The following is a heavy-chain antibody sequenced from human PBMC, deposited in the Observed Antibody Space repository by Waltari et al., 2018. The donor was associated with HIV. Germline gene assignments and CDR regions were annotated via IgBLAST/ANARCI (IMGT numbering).Heavy chain of an antibody. CDR3: ARGVRGWLQDADI. Sequence: EVQLVESGGGLIQPGGSLRLSCAASGFTVSSNYMSWVRQAPGKGLEWVSVIYSGGSTYYAGSVKGRFTISRDNSKNTLYLQMNSLRAEDTAVYYCARGVRGWLQDADIWGQGTMVTVSS. D-gene: IGHD3-10*01. CDR1: GFTVSSNY. J-gene: IGHJ3*02. V-gene: IGHV3-53*01. CDR2: IYSGGST.